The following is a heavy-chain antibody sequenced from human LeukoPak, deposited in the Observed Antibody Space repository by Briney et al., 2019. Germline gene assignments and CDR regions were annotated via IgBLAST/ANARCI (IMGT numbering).Heavy chain of an antibody. D-gene: IGHD2-15*01. J-gene: IGHJ4*02. CDR2: IKSKTDGGTT. CDR1: GFTFSSYS. CDR3: TTSLTSGAYIDY. Sequence: PGGSLRLSCAASGFTFSSYSMTWVRQAPGKGLEWVGRIKSKTDGGTTDYAAPVKGRFTISRDDSKNALYLQMNSLKIEDTAVYYCTTSLTSGAYIDYWGQGTLVTVSS. V-gene: IGHV3-15*01.